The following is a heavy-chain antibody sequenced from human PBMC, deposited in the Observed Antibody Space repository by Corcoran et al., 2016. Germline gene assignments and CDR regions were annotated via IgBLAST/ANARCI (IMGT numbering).Heavy chain of an antibody. CDR2: IHYSGST. CDR1: GGSISSYY. D-gene: IGHD3-16*02. CDR3: ARHPMAFGGVVVVDY. J-gene: IGHJ4*02. Sequence: QPQESGPGLVKPSETLSLTCSVSGGSISSYYWSWIRQPPGKGLEWIGYIHYSGSTNHNPSLGGRVTISVDTSKNQFSLKLRSVTAADTAVYYCARHPMAFGGVVVVDYWGQGTLVTVSS. V-gene: IGHV4-59*01.